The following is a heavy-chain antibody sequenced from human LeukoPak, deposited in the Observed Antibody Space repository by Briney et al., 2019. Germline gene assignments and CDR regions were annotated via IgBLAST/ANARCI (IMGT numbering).Heavy chain of an antibody. V-gene: IGHV4-34*01. CDR3: ARAGYCSSTSCYEYYFDY. CDR1: GGSFSGYY. D-gene: IGHD2-2*01. CDR2: INHSGST. Sequence: PSETLSLTCAVYGGSFSGYYWSWIRQPPGKGLEWIGEINHSGSTDYNPSLKSRVTISVDTSKNQFSLKLSSVTAADTAVYYCARAGYCSSTSCYEYYFDYWGQGTLVTVSS. J-gene: IGHJ4*02.